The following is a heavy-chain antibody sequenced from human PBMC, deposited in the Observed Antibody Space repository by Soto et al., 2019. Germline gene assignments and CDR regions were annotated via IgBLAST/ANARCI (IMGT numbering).Heavy chain of an antibody. D-gene: IGHD7-27*01. Sequence: QVQLVQSGPEVKKPGSSVKVSCKSSGGTFTTYTFSWVRQAPGQGLEWMAGIIPIFGASKSTQKYQARVAITADESTRPIYMELSSLRSDDTAVYYCARDGDGNSLAYWGQGTLVTVSS. CDR3: ARDGDGNSLAY. J-gene: IGHJ4*02. V-gene: IGHV1-69*01. CDR2: IIPIFGAS. CDR1: GGTFTTYT.